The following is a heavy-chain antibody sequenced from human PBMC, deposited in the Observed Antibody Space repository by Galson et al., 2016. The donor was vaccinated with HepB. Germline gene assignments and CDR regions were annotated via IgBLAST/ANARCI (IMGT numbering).Heavy chain of an antibody. CDR3: ARHLDYYDSSAYYPD. D-gene: IGHD3-22*01. V-gene: IGHV4-39*01. CDR2: IYYAGTT. Sequence: SETLSLTCTVSGGSISSTTSYWGWIRQPPGKGLEWIGRIYYAGTTYYNPSLKSRFTLSLATSNNHFSLNLNSVTAADTAVYYCARHLDYYDSSAYYPDWGRGTLVTVSS. J-gene: IGHJ4*02. CDR1: GGSISSTTSY.